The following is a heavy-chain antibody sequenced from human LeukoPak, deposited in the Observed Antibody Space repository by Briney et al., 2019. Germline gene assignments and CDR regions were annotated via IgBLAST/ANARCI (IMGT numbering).Heavy chain of an antibody. J-gene: IGHJ3*02. D-gene: IGHD1-14*01. CDR3: VTRNAFDI. V-gene: IGHV3-21*04. CDR1: GFTFNTYN. Sequence: PGGSLRLSCVASGFTFNTYNMNWVRQAPGKGLEWVSSITSSSSYIYYADSVKGRFIISRDNSKNTLYLQMNSLRAEDTAVYYCVTRNAFDIWGQGTMVSVSS. CDR2: ITSSSSYI.